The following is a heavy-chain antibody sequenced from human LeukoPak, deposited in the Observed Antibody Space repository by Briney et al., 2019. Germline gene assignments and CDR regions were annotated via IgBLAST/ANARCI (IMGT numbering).Heavy chain of an antibody. V-gene: IGHV3-23*01. CDR1: GFTFSSYA. J-gene: IGHJ4*02. CDR3: ARWVYIVGTFDY. CDR2: ISGSGGST. Sequence: GGSLRLSCAASGFTFSSYAMSWVRQAPGKGLEWVSAISGSGGSTYYADSVKGRFTISRDNSKNTLYLQMNSLRAEDTAVYYCARWVYIVGTFDYWGQGTLVTVSS. D-gene: IGHD2-15*01.